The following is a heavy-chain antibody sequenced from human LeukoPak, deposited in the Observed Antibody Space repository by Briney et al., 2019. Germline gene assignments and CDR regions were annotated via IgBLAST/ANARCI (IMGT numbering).Heavy chain of an antibody. CDR1: GYSFTSYW. V-gene: IGHV5-10-1*01. CDR3: ARHGDIVVVPAALSFDP. J-gene: IGHJ5*02. D-gene: IGHD2-2*01. Sequence: GESLKISCKGSGYSFTSYWIGWVRQMPGKGLEWMGRIDPSDSYTNYSPSFQGHVTISADKSISTAYLQWSSLKASDTAMYYCARHGDIVVVPAALSFDPWGQGTLVTVSS. CDR2: IDPSDSYT.